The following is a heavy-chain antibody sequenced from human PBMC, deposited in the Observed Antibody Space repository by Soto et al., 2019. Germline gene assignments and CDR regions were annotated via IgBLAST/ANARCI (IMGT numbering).Heavy chain of an antibody. Sequence: SVKVSCKASGGTFSSYAISWVRQAPGQGLEWMGGIIPIFGTANYAQKFQGRVTITADESTSTAYMELSSLRSEDTAVYYCARHTRGEYYYDSSGYMYYFDYWGQGTLVTVPQ. J-gene: IGHJ4*02. V-gene: IGHV1-69*13. CDR3: ARHTRGEYYYDSSGYMYYFDY. D-gene: IGHD3-22*01. CDR2: IIPIFGTA. CDR1: GGTFSSYA.